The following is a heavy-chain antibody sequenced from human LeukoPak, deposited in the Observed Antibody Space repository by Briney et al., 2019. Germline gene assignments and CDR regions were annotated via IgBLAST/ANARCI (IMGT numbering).Heavy chain of an antibody. CDR2: VHLDGRT. CDR3: AREGGFYHPLDY. D-gene: IGHD1-14*01. CDR1: GGSVTSTNW. V-gene: IGHV4-4*02. Sequence: PFETLSLTCGVSGGSVTSTNWWTWVRQPPGKGLEWIGEVHLDGRTNYNPSLKSRLTMSVDLSENHVSLKLTSVTAADTAVYYCAREGGFYHPLDYSGQGTL. J-gene: IGHJ4*02.